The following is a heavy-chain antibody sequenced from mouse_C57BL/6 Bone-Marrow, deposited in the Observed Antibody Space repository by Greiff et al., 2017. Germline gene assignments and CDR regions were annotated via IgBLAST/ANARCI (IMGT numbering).Heavy chain of an antibody. D-gene: IGHD1-1*01. J-gene: IGHJ2*01. V-gene: IGHV1-64*01. CDR3: ARSGGVYYGSSYVGY. CDR1: GYTFTSYW. Sequence: VQLQQPGAELVKPGASVKLSCKASGYTFTSYWMHWVKQRPGQGLEWIGMIHPNSGSTNYNEKFKSKATLPVDKSSSTAYMQLSSLTSEDSAVYYCARSGGVYYGSSYVGYWGQGTTLTVSS. CDR2: IHPNSGST.